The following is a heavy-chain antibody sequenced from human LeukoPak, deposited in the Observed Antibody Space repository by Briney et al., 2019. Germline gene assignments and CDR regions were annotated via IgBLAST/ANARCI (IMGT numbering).Heavy chain of an antibody. CDR2: IKSKTDCGTT. CDR1: GFTFSNAW. J-gene: IGHJ4*02. Sequence: GGSLRLSCAASGFTFSNAWMSWVRQAPGKGLEWVGRIKSKTDCGTTDYAAPVKGRFTISRDHSKNTLYLQMNSLKTEDTAVYYCTTYDFWSGYSDYWGQGTLVTVSS. CDR3: TTYDFWSGYSDY. V-gene: IGHV3-15*01. D-gene: IGHD3-3*01.